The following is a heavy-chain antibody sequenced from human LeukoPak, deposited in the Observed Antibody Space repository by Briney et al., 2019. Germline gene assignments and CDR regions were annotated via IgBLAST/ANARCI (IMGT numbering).Heavy chain of an antibody. V-gene: IGHV3-7*01. Sequence: GGSLRLSCAASGFNFGIYWMSWVRQAPGKGLEWVANIEEDGSEKHYVDSVKGRFTVSRDNAKNSLFLQMSNLRAEDTAVYYCARDLGRYFDYFDYWGQGTLVTVPS. CDR1: GFNFGIYW. D-gene: IGHD3-9*01. J-gene: IGHJ4*02. CDR2: IEEDGSEK. CDR3: ARDLGRYFDYFDY.